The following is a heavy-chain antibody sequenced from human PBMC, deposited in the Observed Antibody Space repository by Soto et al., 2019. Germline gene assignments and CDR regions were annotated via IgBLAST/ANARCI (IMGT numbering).Heavy chain of an antibody. CDR3: ARDAYCSSTSCYSRPAGWFDP. CDR2: ISAYNGNT. D-gene: IGHD2-2*01. J-gene: IGHJ5*02. Sequence: QVQLVQSGAEVKKPGASVKVSCKASGYTFTSYGISWVRQAPGQGLEWMGWISAYNGNTNYAQKLQGRVTMTTDTSTSTAYMELRSLRSDDMAVYYCARDAYCSSTSCYSRPAGWFDPWGQGTLVTVSS. V-gene: IGHV1-18*03. CDR1: GYTFTSYG.